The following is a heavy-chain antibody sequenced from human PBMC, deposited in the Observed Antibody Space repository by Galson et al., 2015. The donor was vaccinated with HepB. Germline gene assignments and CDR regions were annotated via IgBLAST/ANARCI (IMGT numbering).Heavy chain of an antibody. CDR3: ARGKGPTTVSYYYYMDV. J-gene: IGHJ6*03. D-gene: IGHD4-11*01. V-gene: IGHV1-3*01. CDR1: GYTFTSYA. Sequence: SVKVSCKASGYTFTSYAMHWVRQAPGQRLEWMGWINAGNGNTKYSQKFQGRVTITRDTSASTAYMELSSLRSEDTAVYYCARGKGPTTVSYYYYMDVWGKGTTVTVSS. CDR2: INAGNGNT.